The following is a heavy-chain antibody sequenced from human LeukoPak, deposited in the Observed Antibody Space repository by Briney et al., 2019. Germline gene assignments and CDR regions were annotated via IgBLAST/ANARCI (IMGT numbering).Heavy chain of an antibody. D-gene: IGHD3-3*01. CDR1: GFTFSSYA. CDR3: AKDSQAAIFGVVISFDY. CDR2: ISGSGGST. J-gene: IGHJ4*02. Sequence: GGPLRLSCAASGFTFSSYAMSWVRQAPGKGLEWVSAISGSGGSTYYADSVKGRFTISRDNSKNTLYLQMNSLRAEDTAVYYCAKDSQAAIFGVVISFDYWGQGTLVTVSS. V-gene: IGHV3-23*01.